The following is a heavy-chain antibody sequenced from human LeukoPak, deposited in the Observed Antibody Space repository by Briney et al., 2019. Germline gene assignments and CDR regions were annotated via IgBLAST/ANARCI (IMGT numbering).Heavy chain of an antibody. J-gene: IGHJ4*02. CDR1: GYTFTSYY. V-gene: IGHV1-46*01. Sequence: GASVKVSCKASGYTFTSYYMHWVRQAPGQGLEWMGRSNPSGGSTSYAQKFQGRVTMTRDMSTSTVYMELSSLRSEDTAVYYCARGGGVYYDSSFRLDYWGQGTLVTVSS. D-gene: IGHD3-22*01. CDR3: ARGGGVYYDSSFRLDY. CDR2: SNPSGGST.